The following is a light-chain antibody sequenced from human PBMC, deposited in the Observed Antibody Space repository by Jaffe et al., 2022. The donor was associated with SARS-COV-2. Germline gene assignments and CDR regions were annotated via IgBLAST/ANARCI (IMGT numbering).Light chain of an antibody. V-gene: IGLV4-69*01. CDR3: QTWGTDSYV. CDR1: SGHSTYA. J-gene: IGLJ1*01. Sequence: QLVLTQSPSASASLGASVKLTCTLSSGHSTYAIAWHQQQPEKGPRYLMRVNTDGSHDKGDGIPDRFSGSSSGAERHLTISSLQSDDEAEYYCQTWGTDSYVFGAGTTVTVL. CDR2: VNTDGSH.